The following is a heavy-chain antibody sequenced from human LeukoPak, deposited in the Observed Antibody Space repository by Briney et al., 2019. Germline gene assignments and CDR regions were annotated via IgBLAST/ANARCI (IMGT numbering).Heavy chain of an antibody. Sequence: GGSLRLSCAASGFTFSDYYMSWIRQAPGKGLEWVSYISSSGSTIYYADSVQGRFTISRDNAKNSLYLQMSSLRAEDTAVYYCARVPGYCSSTSCPYWYFDLWGRGTLVTVSS. CDR1: GFTFSDYY. J-gene: IGHJ2*01. V-gene: IGHV3-11*04. CDR3: ARVPGYCSSTSCPYWYFDL. D-gene: IGHD2-2*01. CDR2: ISSSGSTI.